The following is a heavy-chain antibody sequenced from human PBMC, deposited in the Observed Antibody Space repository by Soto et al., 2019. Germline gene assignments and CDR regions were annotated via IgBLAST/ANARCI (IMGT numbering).Heavy chain of an antibody. D-gene: IGHD2-21*02. V-gene: IGHV3-21*01. CDR3: AREETAWPLAYGLDV. CDR2: ISSRGDT. CDR1: GFPFSSYE. J-gene: IGHJ6*02. Sequence: PGVSLRLSCAASGFPFSSYEMNCVRQAPGKGLEWVSSISSRGDTYYADSVKGRFTISRDNAKNSVSLQMDSLRAEDAAVYYCAREETAWPLAYGLDVWGQGTTVTVS.